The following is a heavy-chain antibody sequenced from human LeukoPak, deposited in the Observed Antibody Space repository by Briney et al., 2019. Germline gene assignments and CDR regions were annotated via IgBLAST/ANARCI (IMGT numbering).Heavy chain of an antibody. Sequence: PGGSLRLSCVASGFTFSNSWMHWVRQVPGKGLVWVSRISSDGSSTNYADSVKGRFTVSRDNSKKTLYLQMNSLRGEDTAVYYCAFLVVGYSSNLGGAFDMWGQGTMVTVSS. CDR2: ISSDGSST. CDR3: AFLVVGYSSNLGGAFDM. V-gene: IGHV3-74*01. D-gene: IGHD5-12*01. CDR1: GFTFSNSW. J-gene: IGHJ3*02.